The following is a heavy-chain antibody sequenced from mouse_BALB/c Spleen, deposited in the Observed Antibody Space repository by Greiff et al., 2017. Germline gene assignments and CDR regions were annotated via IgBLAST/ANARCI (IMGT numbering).Heavy chain of an antibody. CDR1: GYTFTDYV. Sequence: VQLQQSGLELVKPGASVKMSCKASGYTFTDYVISWVKQRTGQGLEWIGEIYPGSGSNYYNEKFKGKARLTADKSSNTAYMQLSSLTSEDSAVYFCARDYRYDGGDFDVWGAGTTVTVSS. CDR2: IYPGSGSN. V-gene: IGHV1-81*01. D-gene: IGHD2-14*01. J-gene: IGHJ1*01. CDR3: ARDYRYDGGDFDV.